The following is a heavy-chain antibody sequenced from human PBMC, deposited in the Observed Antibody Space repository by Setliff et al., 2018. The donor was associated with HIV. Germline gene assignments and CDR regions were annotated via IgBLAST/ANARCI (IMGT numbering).Heavy chain of an antibody. CDR1: GFTVRSNY. Sequence: GSLRLSCVASGFTVRSNYMSWVRQAPGKGLEWVSVIYSGGTTFYADSVKGRFTISRDNSKNTLYLQMNSLRAEDTAVYYCARMVGAARPGDDAFDIWGQGTMVTVSS. CDR3: ARMVGAARPGDDAFDI. J-gene: IGHJ3*02. D-gene: IGHD6-6*01. CDR2: IYSGGTT. V-gene: IGHV3-53*01.